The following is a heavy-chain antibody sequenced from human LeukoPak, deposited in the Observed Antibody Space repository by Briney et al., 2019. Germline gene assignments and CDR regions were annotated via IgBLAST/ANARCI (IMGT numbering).Heavy chain of an antibody. D-gene: IGHD5-18*01. V-gene: IGHV3-23*01. CDR3: AKGEGYSYGLQDY. Sequence: GRSLRLSCAASGFTFSSYAMRWVRQAPGKGLEWVSGISGSGGSTHYADSVKGRFTISRDNSKNTLYLQMNSLRAEDTAVYYCAKGEGYSYGLQDYWGQGTLVTVSS. CDR2: ISGSGGST. CDR1: GFTFSSYA. J-gene: IGHJ4*02.